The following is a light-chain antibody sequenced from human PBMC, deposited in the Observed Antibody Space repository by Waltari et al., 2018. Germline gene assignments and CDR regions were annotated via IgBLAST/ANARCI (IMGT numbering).Light chain of an antibody. J-gene: IGKJ2*01. CDR3: QQYYSTPYT. V-gene: IGKV4-1*01. CDR1: QSVLYSSNNKNY. Sequence: DIVMTQSPDSLAVSLGERATINCKSSQSVLYSSNNKNYLAWYQQKPGQPPNLLIYGASTRESGVPDRFSGSGSRTDFTLTISSLQAEDVAVYYCQQYYSTPYTFGQGTKLEIK. CDR2: GAS.